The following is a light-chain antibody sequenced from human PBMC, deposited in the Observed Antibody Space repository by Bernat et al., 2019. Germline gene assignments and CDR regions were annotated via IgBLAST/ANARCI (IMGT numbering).Light chain of an antibody. J-gene: IGKJ1*01. CDR2: AAS. Sequence: AIRMTQSPSSFSASTGDRVTITCRASQGISTYLAWYQLKPGKAPKLLIYAASTLQSGVPSRFSGSGSGTDFTLTIRCLQSEDFATYYCQQYYTYPRTFGQETKVEIK. CDR1: QGISTY. V-gene: IGKV1-8*01. CDR3: QQYYTYPRT.